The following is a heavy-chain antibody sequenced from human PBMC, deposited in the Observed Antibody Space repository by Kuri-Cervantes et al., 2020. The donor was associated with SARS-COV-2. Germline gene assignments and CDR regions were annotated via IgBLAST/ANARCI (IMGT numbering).Heavy chain of an antibody. J-gene: IGHJ4*03. CDR3: ARATLVRYFDC. D-gene: IGHD2-2*01. V-gene: IGHV4-39*01. CDR2: SFYSGST. CDR1: GGSITSDYL. Sequence: ESLKISCTVSGGSITSDYLWGWIRRPPGKGLEWIGNSFYSGSTFYNPSLKSRVTISVDTSKNQFSLELSSVTAADTAVYYCARATLVRYFDCLSQGTTVTVSS.